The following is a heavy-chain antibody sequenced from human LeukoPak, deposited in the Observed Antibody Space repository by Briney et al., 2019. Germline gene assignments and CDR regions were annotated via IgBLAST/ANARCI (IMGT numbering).Heavy chain of an antibody. V-gene: IGHV1-18*01. Sequence: ASVKVSCKASGYTFTSYGISWVRQAPGQGLEWMGWISAYNGNTNYAQKLQGRVTMTTDTSTSTAYMELRSLRSDDTAVYYCARDGTNWPYYYYMDVWGKGTTVTVSS. CDR2: ISAYNGNT. CDR3: ARDGTNWPYYYYMDV. J-gene: IGHJ6*03. CDR1: GYTFTSYG. D-gene: IGHD1-1*01.